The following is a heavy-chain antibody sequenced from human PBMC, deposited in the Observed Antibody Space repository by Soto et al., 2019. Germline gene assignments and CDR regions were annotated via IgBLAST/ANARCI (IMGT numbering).Heavy chain of an antibody. V-gene: IGHV3-23*01. D-gene: IGHD2-2*01. CDR2: ISGSRSST. CDR3: AKEDCSSTSCYRPAGYFDY. Sequence: GGSLRLSCAASGFTFSSYGMHWVRQAPGKGLEWVSAISGSRSSTYYADSVKGRFTISRDNSKNTLYLQMNSLRAEDTAVYYCAKEDCSSTSCYRPAGYFDYWGQGTLVTVSS. CDR1: GFTFSSYG. J-gene: IGHJ4*02.